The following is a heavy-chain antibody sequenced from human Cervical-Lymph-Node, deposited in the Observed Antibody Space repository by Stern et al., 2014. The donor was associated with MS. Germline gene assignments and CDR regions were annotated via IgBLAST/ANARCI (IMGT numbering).Heavy chain of an antibody. Sequence: VQLVESGGGVVQPGRSLRLSCAASGFTFSSYGMHWVRQAPGKGLEWLAVISYDGSNKYYADSVKGRFTISRDNSKNTLYLQMNSLRAEDTAVYYCAKASPPPFTWFDPWGQGTLVTVSS. J-gene: IGHJ5*02. D-gene: IGHD3-16*01. V-gene: IGHV3-30*18. CDR2: ISYDGSNK. CDR3: AKASPPPFTWFDP. CDR1: GFTFSSYG.